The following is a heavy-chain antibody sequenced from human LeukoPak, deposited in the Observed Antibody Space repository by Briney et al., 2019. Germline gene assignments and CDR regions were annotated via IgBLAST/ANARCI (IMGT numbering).Heavy chain of an antibody. V-gene: IGHV3-30*04. CDR2: ISYDGSNK. CDR3: ARDLGPSGITGTNWFDH. J-gene: IGHJ5*02. D-gene: IGHD1-20*01. Sequence: PGRSLRLSCAASGFTLSSYAMHWVRQAPGKGLEWVAVISYDGSNKYYADSVKGRFTISRDNSKNTLYLQMNSLRAEDTAVYYCARDLGPSGITGTNWFDHWGQGTLVTVSS. CDR1: GFTLSSYA.